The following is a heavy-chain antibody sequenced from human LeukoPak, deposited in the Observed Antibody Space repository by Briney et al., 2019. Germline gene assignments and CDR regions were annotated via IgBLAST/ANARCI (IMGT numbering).Heavy chain of an antibody. D-gene: IGHD2/OR15-2a*01. CDR3: RGVIVDDAFDM. J-gene: IGHJ3*02. V-gene: IGHV3-73*01. Sequence: GGSLKLSCAASGFTSSGSAMHWVRQASGKGLEWVGRIRSKANSYATAYAASVKGRFIISRDDSKNTAYLQMNSLKTEDTAVYYCRGVIVDDAFDMWGQGTMVTVSS. CDR2: IRSKANSYAT. CDR1: GFTSSGSA.